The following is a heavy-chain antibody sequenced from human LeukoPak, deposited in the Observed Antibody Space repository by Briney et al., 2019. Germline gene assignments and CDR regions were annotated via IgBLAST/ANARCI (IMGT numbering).Heavy chain of an antibody. J-gene: IGHJ4*02. CDR1: GYTFTSYG. Sequence: ASVKVSXKASGYTFTSYGISWVRQAPGQGLERMGWISAYNGNTNYAQKLQGRVTMTTDTSTSTAYMELTSLRSDDTAVYYCASSPGTVTTPGYWGQGTLVTVSS. CDR3: ASSPGTVTTPGY. CDR2: ISAYNGNT. D-gene: IGHD4-17*01. V-gene: IGHV1-18*01.